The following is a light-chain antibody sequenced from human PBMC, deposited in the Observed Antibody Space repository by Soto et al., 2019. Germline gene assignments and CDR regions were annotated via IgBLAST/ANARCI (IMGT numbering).Light chain of an antibody. CDR2: AAS. V-gene: IGKV1-12*01. CDR1: QSISSG. Sequence: DIQMTQSPSTLSASLGDRVTITCRASQSISSGLAWYQQKPGKAPELLIYAASSLQSGVPSRFSGSGSGTDFTLTITSLQPEDFATYYCQQANSFPTFGQGTRLEIK. J-gene: IGKJ5*01. CDR3: QQANSFPT.